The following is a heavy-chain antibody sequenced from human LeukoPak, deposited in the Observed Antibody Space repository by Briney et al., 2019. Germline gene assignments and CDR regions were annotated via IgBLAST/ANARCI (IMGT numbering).Heavy chain of an antibody. J-gene: IGHJ5*02. V-gene: IGHV5-51*01. CDR2: IYPGDSDT. Sequence: GESLKISCKGSGYSFTSYWIGWVRQMPGKGLEWMGIIYPGDSDTRYSPSFQGQVTISADKSISTAYLQWSSLKASDTAMYYCARNRAIVGATTYWFDPWGQGTLVTVSS. CDR1: GYSFTSYW. D-gene: IGHD1-26*01. CDR3: ARNRAIVGATTYWFDP.